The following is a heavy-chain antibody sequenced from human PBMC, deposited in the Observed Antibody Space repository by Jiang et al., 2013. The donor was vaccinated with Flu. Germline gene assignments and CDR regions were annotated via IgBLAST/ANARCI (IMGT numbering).Heavy chain of an antibody. D-gene: IGHD2-15*01. CDR1: GDSVSSNSAA. V-gene: IGHV6-1*01. CDR2: TYYRSKWYN. J-gene: IGHJ3*02. CDR3: ARGALGCSGGSCYLDAFDI. Sequence: QTLSLTCAISGDSVSSNSAAWNWIRQSPSRGLEWLGRTYYRSKWYNDYAVSVKSRITINPDTSKNQFSLQLNSVTPEDTAVYYCARGALGCSGGSCYLDAFDIWGQGTMVTVSS.